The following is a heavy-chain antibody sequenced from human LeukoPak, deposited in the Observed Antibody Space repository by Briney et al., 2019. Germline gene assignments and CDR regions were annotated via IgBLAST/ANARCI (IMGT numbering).Heavy chain of an antibody. CDR2: IHSSGST. CDR1: SGSISSGSYC. CDR3: ARGGSYPNYYYYYMDV. D-gene: IGHD2-15*01. V-gene: IGHV4-61*10. J-gene: IGHJ6*03. Sequence: PSETLSLTCTVSSGSISSGSYCWSWIRQPAGKGLEWIGHIHSSGSTNYNPSLKSRVTISVDTSKNQFSLKLSSVTAADTAVYYCARGGSYPNYYYYYMDVWGKGTTVTISS.